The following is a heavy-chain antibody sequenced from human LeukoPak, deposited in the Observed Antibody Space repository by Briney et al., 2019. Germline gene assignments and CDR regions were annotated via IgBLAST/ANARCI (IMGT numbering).Heavy chain of an antibody. CDR3: ARDLRLKELAYCGGDCLDY. D-gene: IGHD2-21*02. V-gene: IGHV3-64*01. Sequence: GGSLRLSCVASGFSLSTYDMYWVRQAPGKGLEYVSAISSNGGSTYYANSVKGRFTISRDNSKNTLYLQMGSLRAEDMAVYYCARDLRLKELAYCGGDCLDYWGQGTLVTVSS. J-gene: IGHJ4*02. CDR2: ISSNGGST. CDR1: GFSLSTYD.